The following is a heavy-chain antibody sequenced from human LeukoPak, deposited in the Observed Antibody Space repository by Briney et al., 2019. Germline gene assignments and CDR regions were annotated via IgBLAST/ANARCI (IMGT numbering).Heavy chain of an antibody. V-gene: IGHV4-61*02. CDR2: IYTSGST. Sequence: EPSETLSLTCTVSGGSISSGSYEWSWIRQPAGKGLEWIGRIYTSGSTNYNPSLKSRVTISVDTSKNQFSLKLSSVTAADTAVYYCARADFWSGYLDYWGQGTLVTVSS. CDR1: GGSISSGSYE. CDR3: ARADFWSGYLDY. D-gene: IGHD3-3*01. J-gene: IGHJ4*02.